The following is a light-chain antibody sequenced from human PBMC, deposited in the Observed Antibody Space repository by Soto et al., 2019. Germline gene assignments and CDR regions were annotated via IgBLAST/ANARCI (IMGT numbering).Light chain of an antibody. CDR2: GAS. CDR3: QQYHNWPLYT. V-gene: IGKV3-15*01. J-gene: IGKJ2*01. Sequence: EIVMTQSPATLSVSPGERATLSCRASQSVSSNLAWYQQKHGQAPRLLIYGASTRATGTPAKFSGSGSGTEFTLTISSLQSEDFAVYYCQQYHNWPLYTFGEGTKLEIK. CDR1: QSVSSN.